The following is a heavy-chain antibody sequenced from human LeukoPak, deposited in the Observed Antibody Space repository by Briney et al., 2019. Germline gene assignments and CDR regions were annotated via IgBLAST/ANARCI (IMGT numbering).Heavy chain of an antibody. CDR1: GFTFSSYS. D-gene: IGHD5-18*01. J-gene: IGHJ4*02. CDR3: ARDQGRYSYDSIRFDY. V-gene: IGHV3-48*02. Sequence: PGGSLRLSCAASGFTFSSYSMNWVRQATGKGLEWVSYISSSSSTIYYADSVKGRFTISRDNAKNSLYLQMNSLRDEDTAVYYCARDQGRYSYDSIRFDYWGQGTLVTVSS. CDR2: ISSSSSTI.